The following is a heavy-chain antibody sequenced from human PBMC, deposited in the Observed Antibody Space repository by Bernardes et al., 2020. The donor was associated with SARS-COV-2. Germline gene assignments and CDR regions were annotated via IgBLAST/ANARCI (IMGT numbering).Heavy chain of an antibody. CDR3: ARGDSGSYGLLGLGMDV. J-gene: IGHJ6*02. CDR2: INNSSSAI. Sequence: GSLRLSCAASGFTFSSYSMNWVRQAPGKGLEWVSYINNSSSAIKYADSVKGRFTISRDNAKNSLYLQMNSLRAEDTAVYYCARGDSGSYGLLGLGMDVWGQGTTVTVSS. D-gene: IGHD1-26*01. CDR1: GFTFSSYS. V-gene: IGHV3-48*01.